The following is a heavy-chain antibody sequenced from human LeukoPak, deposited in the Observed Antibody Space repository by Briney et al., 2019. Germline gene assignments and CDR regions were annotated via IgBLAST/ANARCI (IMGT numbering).Heavy chain of an antibody. J-gene: IGHJ6*02. CDR3: ARDNGKYAMDV. V-gene: IGHV3-23*01. CDR1: GFTFSSYA. Sequence: GGSLRLSCGASGFTFSSYAMAWVRQAPGKGLEWVSAIRGTGSSTYYADSVKGRFTISRDNSKSTLYLQMNSLRAEDTAVYYCARDNGKYAMDVWGQGTTVTVSS. D-gene: IGHD2-8*01. CDR2: IRGTGSST.